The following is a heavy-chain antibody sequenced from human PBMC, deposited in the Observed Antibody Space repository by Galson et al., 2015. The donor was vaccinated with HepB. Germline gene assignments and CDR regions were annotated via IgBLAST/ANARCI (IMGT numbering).Heavy chain of an antibody. CDR1: GFTFNNYW. V-gene: IGHV3-7*01. D-gene: IGHD3-22*01. Sequence: SLRLSCAASGFTFNNYWMTWVRQAPGKGLEWVANIKRDGSEKYYEDSVKGRFTISRDNGKNSLYLQMNSLRAEDTAVYYCARGHHYDSSNFDYWGQGTLATVSS. CDR2: IKRDGSEK. CDR3: ARGHHYDSSNFDY. J-gene: IGHJ4*02.